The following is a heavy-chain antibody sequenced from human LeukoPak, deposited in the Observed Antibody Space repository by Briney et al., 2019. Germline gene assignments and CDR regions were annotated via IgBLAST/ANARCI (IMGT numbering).Heavy chain of an antibody. Sequence: KPSETLSLTCTVSGYSIRNGYYWGWIRQPPGKGLEWLGSVYHSGTTYYNPSLKSRITISVDTSKNQFSLKLSSVTAADTAVYYCARYSSGWYFDYWGQGTLVTVSS. J-gene: IGHJ4*02. CDR3: ARYSSGWYFDY. V-gene: IGHV4-38-2*02. CDR1: GYSIRNGYY. CDR2: VYHSGTT. D-gene: IGHD6-19*01.